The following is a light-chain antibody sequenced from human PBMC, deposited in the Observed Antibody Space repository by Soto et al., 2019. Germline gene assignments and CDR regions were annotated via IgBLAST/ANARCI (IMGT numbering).Light chain of an antibody. Sequence: DIQMTQSPATLSGSVGDRVTITCRASQTISSWLAWYQQKPGKAPKLLIYKASTLKSGVPSRFSGSGSGTEFTLTISSLQPEDFATYYCQQYYVYPRTFGQGTKVDIK. CDR2: KAS. CDR1: QTISSW. V-gene: IGKV1-5*03. J-gene: IGKJ1*01. CDR3: QQYYVYPRT.